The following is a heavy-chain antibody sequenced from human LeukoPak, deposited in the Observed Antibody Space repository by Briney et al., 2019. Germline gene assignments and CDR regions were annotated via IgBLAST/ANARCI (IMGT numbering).Heavy chain of an antibody. V-gene: IGHV3-23*01. J-gene: IGHJ4*02. CDR2: ISGSGGST. Sequence: GGSLRLSCAASGFTFSSYAMSWVRQAPGKGLEWVSAISGSGGSTHYADSVKGRFTISRDNSKNTLYLQMNSLRAEDTAVYYCAKAFYDSSGYYGETRFGIDYWGQGTLVTVSS. CDR3: AKAFYDSSGYYGETRFGIDY. D-gene: IGHD3-22*01. CDR1: GFTFSSYA.